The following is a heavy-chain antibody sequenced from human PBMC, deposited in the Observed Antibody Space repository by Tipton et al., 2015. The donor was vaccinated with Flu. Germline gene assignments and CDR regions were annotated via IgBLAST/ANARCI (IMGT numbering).Heavy chain of an antibody. CDR2: IFHSGNS. V-gene: IGHV4-39*07. CDR3: ARRDYSNYVSEPKNWFDP. D-gene: IGHD4-11*01. Sequence: TLSLTCAVSGDSIRSSDYYWGWIRQPPGKGLEWIGNIFHSGNSNHNPSLRSRVTISVDTSKNQFSLKLGSVTAADTAVYYCARRDYSNYVSEPKNWFDPWGQGALVTVSS. CDR1: GDSIRSSDYY. J-gene: IGHJ5*02.